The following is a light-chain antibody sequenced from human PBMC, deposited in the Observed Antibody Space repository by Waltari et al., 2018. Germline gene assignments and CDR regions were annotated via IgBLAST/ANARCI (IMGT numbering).Light chain of an antibody. Sequence: IVMTQSPATLSVSPGERATLACRASQSVSNKLAWFQQKPGQAPRLLIYDASTRATGFPARFSGSGSETEFTLTISSLQSEDFAVYIWQQYNDWPTFGQGTKVEVK. J-gene: IGKJ2*01. CDR3: QQYNDWPT. V-gene: IGKV3-15*01. CDR1: QSVSNK. CDR2: DAS.